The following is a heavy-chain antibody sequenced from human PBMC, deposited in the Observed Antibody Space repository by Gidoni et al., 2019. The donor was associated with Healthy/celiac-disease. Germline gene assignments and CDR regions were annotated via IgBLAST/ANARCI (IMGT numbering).Heavy chain of an antibody. D-gene: IGHD6-13*01. J-gene: IGHJ2*01. CDR2: IIPIFGTA. CDR1: GGTFSSYA. CDR3: ARDRDIAAAGTIHTKRYFDL. V-gene: IGHV1-69*01. Sequence: QVQLVQSGAEVKKPGSSVKVSCKASGGTFSSYAISWVRQAPGQGLEWMGGIIPIFGTANYAQKFQGRVTITADESTSTAYMELSSLRSEDTAVYYCARDRDIAAAGTIHTKRYFDLWGRGTLVTVSS.